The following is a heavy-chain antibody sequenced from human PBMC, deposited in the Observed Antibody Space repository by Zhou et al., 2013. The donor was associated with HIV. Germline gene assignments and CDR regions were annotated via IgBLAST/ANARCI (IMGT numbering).Heavy chain of an antibody. Sequence: VQLVQSGAEVKKPGASVKVSCKAVGYSFAGYYIHWVRQAPGQGLEWMVWINPKSGGTNYARSFQGRVTVTRDTSTNTAYMELTRLTSDDTAVYYCARSYYDYGDYAWIDPWGQGTLVTVSS. CDR3: ARSYYDYGDYAWIDP. CDR2: INPKSGGT. V-gene: IGHV1-2*02. CDR1: GYSFAGYY. J-gene: IGHJ5*02. D-gene: IGHD4-17*01.